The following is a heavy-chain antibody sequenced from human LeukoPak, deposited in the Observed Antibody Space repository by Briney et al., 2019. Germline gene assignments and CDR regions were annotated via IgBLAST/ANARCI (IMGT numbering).Heavy chain of an antibody. D-gene: IGHD3-10*01. Sequence: AASVKVSCKASGYTFTSYTIHWVRQAPGQRPEWMGWINADNGNTKYIPDLRGRVSFTRDTSASTAYMELSSLRSTDLAVYYCAREQSSVGANSFDYWGQGTLVTVSS. J-gene: IGHJ4*02. CDR3: AREQSSVGANSFDY. CDR2: INADNGNT. V-gene: IGHV1-3*03. CDR1: GYTFTSYT.